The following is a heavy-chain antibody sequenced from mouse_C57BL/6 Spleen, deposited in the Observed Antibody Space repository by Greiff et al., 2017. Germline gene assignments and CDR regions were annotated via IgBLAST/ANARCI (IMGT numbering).Heavy chain of an antibody. Sequence: VPLQQSGAELVKPGASVKISCKASGYAFSSYWMNWVKQRPGKGLEWIGQIYPGDGDTNYNGKFKGKATLTADKSSSTAYMQLSSLTSEDSAVYFCARGRMHSNYSMDYWGQGTSVTVSS. V-gene: IGHV1-80*01. J-gene: IGHJ4*01. D-gene: IGHD2-5*01. CDR2: IYPGDGDT. CDR3: ARGRMHSNYSMDY. CDR1: GYAFSSYW.